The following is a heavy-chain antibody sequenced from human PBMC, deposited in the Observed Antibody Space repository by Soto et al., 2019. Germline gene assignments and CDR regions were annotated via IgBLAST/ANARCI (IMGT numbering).Heavy chain of an antibody. CDR1: GGSISSYY. V-gene: IGHV4-59*01. Sequence: SETLSLTCTVSGGSISSYYWSWIRQPPGKGLEWIGYIYYSGSTNYNPSLKSRVTISVDTSKNQFSLKLSSVTAADTAVYYCGRVSDNWNVPFDYWGQGTLVTVSS. D-gene: IGHD1-1*01. CDR2: IYYSGST. CDR3: GRVSDNWNVPFDY. J-gene: IGHJ4*02.